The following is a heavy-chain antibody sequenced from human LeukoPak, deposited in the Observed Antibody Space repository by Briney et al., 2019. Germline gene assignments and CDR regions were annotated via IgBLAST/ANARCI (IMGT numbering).Heavy chain of an antibody. CDR1: EFSVGSNY. CDR2: IYSGGST. CDR3: ARALSEMATKYYYYYYYMDV. V-gene: IGHV3-66*01. D-gene: IGHD5-24*01. J-gene: IGHJ6*03. Sequence: GGSLRLSCAASEFSVGSNYMTWVRQAPGKGLEWVSLIYSGGSTYYADSVKGRFTISRDNSKNTLYLQMNSLSAEDTAVYYCARALSEMATKYYYYYYYMDVWGKGTTVTISS.